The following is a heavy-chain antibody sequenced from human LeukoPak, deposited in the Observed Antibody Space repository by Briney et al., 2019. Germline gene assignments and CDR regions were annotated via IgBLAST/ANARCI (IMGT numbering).Heavy chain of an antibody. CDR3: ARVDTMLVYDY. Sequence: ASVKVSCKASGGTFSSYAISWVRQAPGQGLEWMGRIIPIFGTATYAQKFQGRVTITTDESTSTAYMELSSLRSEDTAVYYCARVDTMLVYDYWGQGTLVTVSS. V-gene: IGHV1-69*05. CDR2: IIPIFGTA. J-gene: IGHJ4*02. D-gene: IGHD3-22*01. CDR1: GGTFSSYA.